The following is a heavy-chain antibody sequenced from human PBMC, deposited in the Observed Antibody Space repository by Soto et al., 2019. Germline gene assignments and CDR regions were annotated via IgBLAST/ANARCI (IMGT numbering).Heavy chain of an antibody. D-gene: IGHD5-18*01. V-gene: IGHV1-69*01. CDR1: GSSFNSNA. CDR3: AKKTGGTDSLHGMDV. Sequence: QVQLVQSGAEVKKPGSSVKVSCKASGSSFNSNAFSWVRQAPGQGLEWLGGIIPIFTSANYPQKFQGRVTITADESSSTTYMELSRLTPEETAVYYCAKKTGGTDSLHGMDVWGQGATVTVSS. J-gene: IGHJ6*02. CDR2: IIPIFTSA.